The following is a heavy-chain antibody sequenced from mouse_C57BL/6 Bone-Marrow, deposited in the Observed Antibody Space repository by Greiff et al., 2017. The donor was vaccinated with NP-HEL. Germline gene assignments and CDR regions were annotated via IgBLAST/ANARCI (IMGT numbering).Heavy chain of an antibody. CDR2: ISYDGSN. Sequence: EVQRVESGPGLVKPSQSLSLTCSVTGYSITSGYYWNWIRQFPGNKLEWMGYISYDGSNNYNPSLKNRISITRDTSKNQFFLKLNSVTTEDTATYYCASGAPLDYWGQGTTLTVSS. CDR3: ASGAPLDY. J-gene: IGHJ2*01. V-gene: IGHV3-6*01. CDR1: GYSITSGYY.